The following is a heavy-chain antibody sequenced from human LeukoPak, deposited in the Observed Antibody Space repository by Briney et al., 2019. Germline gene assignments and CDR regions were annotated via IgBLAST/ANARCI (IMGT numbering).Heavy chain of an antibody. CDR2: ITGGGDTT. CDR3: ARRDRGSWHFDY. D-gene: IGHD6-13*01. CDR1: GFTFSSYA. Sequence: GGSLRLSCAASGFTFSSYAMSWVRQALGKGLEWVSSITGGGDTTHYAASVQGRFTISRDNSKNTLYLQMNSLRGEDTAVYHCARRDRGSWHFDYWGQGTLVTVSS. J-gene: IGHJ4*02. V-gene: IGHV3-23*01.